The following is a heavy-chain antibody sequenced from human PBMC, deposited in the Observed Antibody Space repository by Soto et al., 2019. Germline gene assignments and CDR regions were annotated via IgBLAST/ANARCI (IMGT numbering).Heavy chain of an antibody. Sequence: EVQLVESGGGLIQPGGSLRLSCAASGFTFSSNDMNWVRQAPGKGLEWVSLIYRGGSTYYAASVKGRFTISRDNSKNTLYLQMSSLRAEDTAVYYCATRPLLPGAPWGQGTMVTVSS. CDR3: ATRPLLPGAP. CDR1: GFTFSSND. V-gene: IGHV3-53*01. D-gene: IGHD3-22*01. CDR2: IYRGGST. J-gene: IGHJ3*01.